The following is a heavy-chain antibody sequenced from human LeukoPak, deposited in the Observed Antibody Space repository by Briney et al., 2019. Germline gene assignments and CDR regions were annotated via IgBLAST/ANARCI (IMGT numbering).Heavy chain of an antibody. CDR1: GFTFSSYS. D-gene: IGHD2/OR15-2a*01. V-gene: IGHV3-21*04. CDR3: ALVSALSWYFDL. CDR2: ISSSSSYI. J-gene: IGHJ2*01. Sequence: GGSLRLSCAASGFTFSSYSMNWVRQAPGKGLEWVSSISSSSSYIYYADSVKGRFTISRDNAKNSLYLQMNSLRAEDTAVYYCALVSALSWYFDLWGRGTLVTVSS.